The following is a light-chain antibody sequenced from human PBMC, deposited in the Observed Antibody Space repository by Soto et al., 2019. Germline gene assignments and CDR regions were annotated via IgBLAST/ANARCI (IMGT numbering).Light chain of an antibody. CDR2: KAS. CDR3: QQYNTYSTWM. V-gene: IGKV1-5*03. CDR1: QSISSW. Sequence: DIQMTQSPSTLSASVGDRVTITCRASQSISSWLAWYQQKPGKAPKLLIYKASSLESGVPSRFSGSGSGTEFTLTISSLQPDDFATYYCQQYNTYSTWMFGQGTKV. J-gene: IGKJ1*01.